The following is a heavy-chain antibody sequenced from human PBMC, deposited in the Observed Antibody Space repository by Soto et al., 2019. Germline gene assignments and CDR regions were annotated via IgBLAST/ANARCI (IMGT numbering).Heavy chain of an antibody. J-gene: IGHJ4*02. CDR2: ISGSGDKT. V-gene: IGHV3-23*01. Sequence: EVHLLESGGDLVLPGGSLRLSCAASGFAFNDFAMSWVRQAPGKGPEWLSTISGSGDKTFHSDSVKGRFDISRDNSNNKMFLQMNSVRAEDTAIYYCAKGASHAPFEKWGRGTLVTVSS. CDR3: AKGASHAPFEK. CDR1: GFAFNDFA.